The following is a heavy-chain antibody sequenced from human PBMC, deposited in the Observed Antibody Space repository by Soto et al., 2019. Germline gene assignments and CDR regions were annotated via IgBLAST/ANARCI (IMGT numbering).Heavy chain of an antibody. Sequence: EVQLLESGGGLVQPGGSLRLSCAATGFTFSTYALSWVRQAPGKGLEWVSGFSGSGGSTYYADSVKGRFTIFRDNSKNTLYLQMISLRAEDAAVYYCAKAPGRSAWTFDYWGQGTLVTVSS. D-gene: IGHD3-10*01. J-gene: IGHJ4*02. CDR1: GFTFSTYA. CDR2: FSGSGGST. CDR3: AKAPGRSAWTFDY. V-gene: IGHV3-23*01.